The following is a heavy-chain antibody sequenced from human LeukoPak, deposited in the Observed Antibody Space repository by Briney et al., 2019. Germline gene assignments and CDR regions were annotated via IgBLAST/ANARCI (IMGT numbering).Heavy chain of an antibody. D-gene: IGHD2-21*01. CDR1: GDSVSSNSAA. Sequence: QTLSLTCAISGDSVSSNSAAWNWIRQSPSRGLEWLGRTYYRSKWYNDYAVSVKSRITINPDTSKNQFSLQLNSVTPEDTAVYYCARDTAYCGGDCYSPFDYWGQGTLVTVSS. J-gene: IGHJ4*02. CDR3: ARDTAYCGGDCYSPFDY. CDR2: TYYRSKWYN. V-gene: IGHV6-1*01.